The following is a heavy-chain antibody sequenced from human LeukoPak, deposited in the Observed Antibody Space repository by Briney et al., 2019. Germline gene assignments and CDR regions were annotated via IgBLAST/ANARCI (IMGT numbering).Heavy chain of an antibody. Sequence: PGRSLRLSCAASGFTFTSHAMSWVSQAPGKGLEWVSTTGISTVHTLCADAVRGRFTISRDNFRNTLDLQMTNLRVDDTAIYYCATGDGIGKPPTRAYYFDNWGQGTLVTVSS. D-gene: IGHD5-24*01. CDR2: TGISTVHT. J-gene: IGHJ4*02. CDR3: ATGDGIGKPPTRAYYFDN. V-gene: IGHV3-23*01. CDR1: GFTFTSHA.